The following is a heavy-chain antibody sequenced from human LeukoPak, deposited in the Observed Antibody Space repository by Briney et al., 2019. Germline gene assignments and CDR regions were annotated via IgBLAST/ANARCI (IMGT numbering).Heavy chain of an antibody. J-gene: IGHJ4*02. Sequence: GRSLRLSCAASGFTFSSYAMHWVRQAPGKGLEWVGVISYDGSNKYYADSVKGRFTISRDNSKNTLYLQMNSLRAEDTAVYYCARDMRFGELLPTSIFDYWGQGTLVTVSS. V-gene: IGHV3-30-3*01. D-gene: IGHD3-10*01. CDR3: ARDMRFGELLPTSIFDY. CDR1: GFTFSSYA. CDR2: ISYDGSNK.